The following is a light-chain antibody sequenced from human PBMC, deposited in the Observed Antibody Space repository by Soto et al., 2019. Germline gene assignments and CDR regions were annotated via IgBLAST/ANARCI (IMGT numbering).Light chain of an antibody. J-gene: IGKJ4*01. CDR3: QQRRDWPLT. Sequence: EIVLTQSPVILSLSPGERATLSCRASQSVNDYLAWYQQKPGQAPRLLIYDASNRATGIPARFSGSGSGTDFTLTITSLEPEDFAVYYCQQRRDWPLTFGGGTKVEIK. CDR1: QSVNDY. CDR2: DAS. V-gene: IGKV3-11*01.